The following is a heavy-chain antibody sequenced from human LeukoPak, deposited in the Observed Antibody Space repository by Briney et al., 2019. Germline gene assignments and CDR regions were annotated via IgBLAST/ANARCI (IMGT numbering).Heavy chain of an antibody. V-gene: IGHV1-58*02. CDR1: GITFTSSA. Sequence: SVKVSCKASGITFTSSAMQWVRQARGQRLEWIGRIVVGSGNTNYAQKFQERVTITRDMSTSTAYMELSSLRSEDTAVYYCAASSGYYFSGLYYFDYWGQGTLVTVSS. CDR2: IVVGSGNT. J-gene: IGHJ4*02. CDR3: AASSGYYFSGLYYFDY. D-gene: IGHD3-22*01.